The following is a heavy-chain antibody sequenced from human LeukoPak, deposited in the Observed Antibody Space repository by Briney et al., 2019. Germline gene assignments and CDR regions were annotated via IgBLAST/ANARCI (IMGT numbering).Heavy chain of an antibody. J-gene: IGHJ4*02. Sequence: PGGSLRLSCAASGFTFSSYSMNWVRQAPGKGLEWVSYISSSSSTIYYADSVKGRFTISRDNAKNSLYLQMNSLRAEDTAVYYCARDLGGGYGDYFDYWGQGTLVTVSS. V-gene: IGHV3-48*01. CDR1: GFTFSSYS. CDR3: ARDLGGGYGDYFDY. CDR2: ISSSSSTI. D-gene: IGHD3-16*01.